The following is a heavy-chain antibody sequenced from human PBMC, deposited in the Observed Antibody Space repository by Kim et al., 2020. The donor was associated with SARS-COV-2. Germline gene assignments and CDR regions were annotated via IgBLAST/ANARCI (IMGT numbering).Heavy chain of an antibody. J-gene: IGHJ5*02. CDR1: GYTFTSYY. V-gene: IGHV1-46*01. CDR2: INPSGGST. Sequence: ASVKVSCKASGYTFTSYYMHWVRQAPGQGLEWMGIINPSGGSTSYAQKFQGRVTMTRDTSTSTVYMELSSLRSEDTAVYYCARAPPDGDYEDNWFDPWGQGTLVTVSS. CDR3: ARAPPDGDYEDNWFDP. D-gene: IGHD4-17*01.